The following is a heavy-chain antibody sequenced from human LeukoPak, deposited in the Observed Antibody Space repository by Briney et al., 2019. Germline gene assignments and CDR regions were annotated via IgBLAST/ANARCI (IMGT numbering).Heavy chain of an antibody. Sequence: GASVKVSCKASGYTFTSYAISWVRQAPGQGLEWMGGIIPIFGTANYAQKFQGRVTITADESTSTAYMELSSLRSEDTAVYYCARDQGITIFGVDGYYYYGMDVWGQGTTVTVSS. CDR1: GYTFTSYA. D-gene: IGHD3-3*01. J-gene: IGHJ6*02. CDR2: IIPIFGTA. CDR3: ARDQGITIFGVDGYYYYGMDV. V-gene: IGHV1-69*13.